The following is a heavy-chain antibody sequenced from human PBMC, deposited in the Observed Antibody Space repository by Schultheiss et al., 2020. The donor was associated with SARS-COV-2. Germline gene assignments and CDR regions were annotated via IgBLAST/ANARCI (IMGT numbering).Heavy chain of an antibody. CDR1: GFTFSSYA. CDR3: ARVGGYGDYRSRDAFDI. D-gene: IGHD4-17*01. V-gene: IGHV3-23*01. J-gene: IGHJ3*02. Sequence: GGSLRLSCAASGFTFSSYAMSWVRQAPGKGLEWVSAISGSGGSTYYADSVKGRFTISRDNAKNTLYLQMNSLRAEDTAVYYCARVGGYGDYRSRDAFDIWGQGTMVTVSS. CDR2: ISGSGGST.